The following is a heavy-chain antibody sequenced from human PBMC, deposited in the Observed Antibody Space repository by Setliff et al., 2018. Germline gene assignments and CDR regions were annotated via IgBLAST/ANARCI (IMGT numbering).Heavy chain of an antibody. CDR1: GGSISSNN. J-gene: IGHJ3*02. CDR2: IYTSGST. V-gene: IGHV4-4*08. D-gene: IGHD2-2*03. Sequence: PSETLSLTCTVSGGSISSNNWSWVRQPPGKGLEWIGYIYTSGSTNYNPSLKSRGTISVDTSRNQFSLKLSSVTAADTAVYYCVRVEAGYCSSTSCYVVGAFDIWGQGTMVTVSS. CDR3: VRVEAGYCSSTSCYVVGAFDI.